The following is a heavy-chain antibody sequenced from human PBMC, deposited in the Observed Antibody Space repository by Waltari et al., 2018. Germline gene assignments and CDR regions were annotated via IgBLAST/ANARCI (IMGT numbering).Heavy chain of an antibody. D-gene: IGHD2-15*01. CDR3: ANAVVVDGGAFDI. Sequence: QVQLQQWGAGLLKPSETLSLTCAVYGGSFSGYYWSWIRQPPGKGLGWIGEINHSGSTNYNPSLKSRVTISVDTSKNQFSLKLSSVTAADTAVYYCANAVVVDGGAFDIWGQGTMVTVSS. V-gene: IGHV4-34*01. J-gene: IGHJ3*02. CDR1: GGSFSGYY. CDR2: INHSGST.